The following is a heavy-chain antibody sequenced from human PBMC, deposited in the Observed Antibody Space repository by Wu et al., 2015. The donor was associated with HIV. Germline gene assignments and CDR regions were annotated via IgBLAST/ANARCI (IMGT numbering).Heavy chain of an antibody. J-gene: IGHJ3*02. CDR2: ISPYSENT. D-gene: IGHD3-3*01. Sequence: QIQLVQSGPEVKKPGASVKISCKTSGYTFTSYGISWVRQAPGQGLEWMGWISPYSENTNYAQRFKGRVTMTTDKYTRTAYLELSSLRSEDTAVYYCARTMDDAFDIWGQGTMVTVSS. CDR1: GYTFTSYG. CDR3: ARTMDDAFDI. V-gene: IGHV1-18*01.